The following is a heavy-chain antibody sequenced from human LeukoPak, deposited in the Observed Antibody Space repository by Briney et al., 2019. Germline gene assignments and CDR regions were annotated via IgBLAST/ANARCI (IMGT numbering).Heavy chain of an antibody. D-gene: IGHD3-22*01. Sequence: ASVKVSCKASGYTFTRYDINWVRQATGQGLEWLGWVNTKSGNTGSAQNFQGRVTITRDTSINTAYMELSSLRSEDTAVYYCASESRTYYYDSSGYSNWFDPWGQGTLVTVSS. CDR3: ASESRTYYYDSSGYSNWFDP. CDR1: GYTFTRYD. V-gene: IGHV1-8*03. CDR2: VNTKSGNT. J-gene: IGHJ5*02.